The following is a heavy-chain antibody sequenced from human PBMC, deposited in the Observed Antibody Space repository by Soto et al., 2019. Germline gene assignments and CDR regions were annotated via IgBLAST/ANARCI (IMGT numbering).Heavy chain of an antibody. Sequence: PSETLSLTCTVSGGSISSYYWSWIRQPPGKGLEWIGYIYYSGSTNYNPSLKSRVTISVDTSKNQFSLKLSSVTAADTAVYYCARSYSSGYFKPYYFDYWGQGTLVTVSS. CDR1: GGSISSYY. D-gene: IGHD3-22*01. CDR3: ARSYSSGYFKPYYFDY. V-gene: IGHV4-59*01. CDR2: IYYSGST. J-gene: IGHJ4*02.